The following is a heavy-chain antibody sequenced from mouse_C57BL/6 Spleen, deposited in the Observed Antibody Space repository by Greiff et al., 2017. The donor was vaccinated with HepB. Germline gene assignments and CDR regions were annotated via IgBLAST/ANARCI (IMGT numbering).Heavy chain of an antibody. CDR1: GFSLTSYG. CDR3: AAPLYAYAMDY. J-gene: IGHJ4*01. D-gene: IGHD1-1*01. CDR2: IWSGGST. V-gene: IGHV2-2*01. Sequence: QVQLKESGPGLVQPSQSLSITCTVSGFSLTSYGVHWVRQSPGKGLEWLGVIWSGGSTDYNAAFISRLSISKDNSKSQVFCKMNSLQADDTAIYYCAAPLYAYAMDYWGQGTSVTVSS.